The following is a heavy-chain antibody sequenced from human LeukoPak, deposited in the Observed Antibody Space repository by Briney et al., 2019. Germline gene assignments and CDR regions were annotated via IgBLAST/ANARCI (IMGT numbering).Heavy chain of an antibody. Sequence: GGSLRLSCAASGFTFRSYSMHWVRQAPGRGLEWVSYISSTSSTIYYADSVKGRFTISRDNAKNSLYLQMNSLRDEDTAVYYCARAAPYYYDSSGYSAFDSWGQGTMVTVSA. D-gene: IGHD3-22*01. CDR3: ARAAPYYYDSSGYSAFDS. J-gene: IGHJ3*02. CDR1: GFTFRSYS. V-gene: IGHV3-48*02. CDR2: ISSTSSTI.